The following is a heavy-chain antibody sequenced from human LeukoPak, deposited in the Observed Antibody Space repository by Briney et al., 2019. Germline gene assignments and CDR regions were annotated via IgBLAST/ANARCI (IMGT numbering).Heavy chain of an antibody. J-gene: IGHJ6*03. V-gene: IGHV1-18*01. CDR2: ISAYNGNT. CDR1: GYTFTSYG. D-gene: IGHD2-2*01. Sequence: ASVKVSCKASGYTFTSYGISWVRQAPGQGLEWMGWISAYNGNTNYAQKLQGRVTMTTDTSTSTAHMELRSLRSDDTAVYYCARVGVPAAASYYYYYMDVWGKGTTVTVSS. CDR3: ARVGVPAAASYYYYYMDV.